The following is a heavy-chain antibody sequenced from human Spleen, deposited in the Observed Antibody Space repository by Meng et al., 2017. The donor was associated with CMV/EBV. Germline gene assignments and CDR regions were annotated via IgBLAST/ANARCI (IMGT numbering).Heavy chain of an antibody. CDR2: INAGNGHT. Sequence: HVRLLQSGAEVKQPGASVQLSCKVSGYTFANFAIHWVRQAPGQRLEWVGWINAGNGHTNYSQKFQGRVTITRYTSASTAYMCLGSLRFEDTAVYYRARDHDYIDYFDYWGQGALVTVSS. CDR3: ARDHDYIDYFDY. V-gene: IGHV1-3*01. CDR1: GYTFANFA. D-gene: IGHD4-11*01. J-gene: IGHJ4*02.